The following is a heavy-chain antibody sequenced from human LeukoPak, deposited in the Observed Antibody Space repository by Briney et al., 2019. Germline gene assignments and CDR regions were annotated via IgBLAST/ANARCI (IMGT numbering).Heavy chain of an antibody. J-gene: IGHJ4*02. CDR1: GGSISSSSYY. CDR3: ARPIAAAGTGGFDY. CDR2: IYYSGST. Sequence: SETLSLTCTVSGGSISSSSYYWGWIRQPPGKGLEWIVSIYYSGSTYYNPSLKSRVTISVDTSKNQFSLKLSSVTAADTAVYYCARPIAAAGTGGFDYWGQGTLVTVSS. V-gene: IGHV4-39*01. D-gene: IGHD6-13*01.